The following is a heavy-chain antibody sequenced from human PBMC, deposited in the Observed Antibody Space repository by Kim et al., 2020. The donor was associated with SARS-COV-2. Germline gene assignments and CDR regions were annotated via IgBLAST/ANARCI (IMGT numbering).Heavy chain of an antibody. CDR3: ATGRISRLYLGSAFDI. CDR1: GYTLTELS. Sequence: ASVKVSCKVSGYTLTELSMHWVRQAPGKGLEWMGGFDPEDGETIYAQKFQGRVTMTEDTSTDTAYMELSSLRSEDTAVYYCATGRISRLYLGSAFDIWGQGTMVTVSS. CDR2: FDPEDGET. V-gene: IGHV1-24*01. J-gene: IGHJ3*02. D-gene: IGHD7-27*01.